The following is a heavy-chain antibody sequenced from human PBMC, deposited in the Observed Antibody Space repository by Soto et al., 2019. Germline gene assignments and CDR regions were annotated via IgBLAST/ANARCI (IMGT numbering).Heavy chain of an antibody. J-gene: IGHJ4*02. Sequence: EVQLVESGGGLVQPGGSLRLSCAVSGFTFSNFWMSWVRQAPGKGLEWLANIKQDGSETNYADSVKGRFIISRDNAKNSLSLQMNSLRAEDTAIYYCTTNTVTKVDDYWGQGTLVTVSS. CDR1: GFTFSNFW. V-gene: IGHV3-7*03. CDR3: TTNTVTKVDDY. D-gene: IGHD4-17*01. CDR2: IKQDGSET.